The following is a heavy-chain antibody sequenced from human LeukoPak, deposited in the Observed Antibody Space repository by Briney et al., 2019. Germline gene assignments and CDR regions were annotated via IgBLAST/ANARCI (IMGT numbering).Heavy chain of an antibody. V-gene: IGHV3-21*01. CDR1: GFTFSSYR. Sequence: GGSLRLSCAASGFTFSSYRMNWVRQAPGKGLEWVSSISSSSSYIYYADSVKGRFTISRDNAKNSLYLQMNSLRAEDTAVYYCARDINYYDSSGYYKDYWGQGTLVTVSS. J-gene: IGHJ4*02. CDR2: ISSSSSYI. D-gene: IGHD3-22*01. CDR3: ARDINYYDSSGYYKDY.